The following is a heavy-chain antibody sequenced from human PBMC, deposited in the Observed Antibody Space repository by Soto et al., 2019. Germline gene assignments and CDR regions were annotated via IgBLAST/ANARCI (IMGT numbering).Heavy chain of an antibody. Sequence: GGSLRLSCAASGFTVSSNYMSWVRQAPGKGLEWVSLIFSGGITYYADSVKGRFTISRDNSKNTLYLQMNSLRAEDTALYFCAGGYSAYDFDYWGQGTLVTVSS. CDR2: IFSGGIT. CDR3: AGGYSAYDFDY. CDR1: GFTVSSNY. J-gene: IGHJ4*02. V-gene: IGHV3-66*01. D-gene: IGHD5-12*01.